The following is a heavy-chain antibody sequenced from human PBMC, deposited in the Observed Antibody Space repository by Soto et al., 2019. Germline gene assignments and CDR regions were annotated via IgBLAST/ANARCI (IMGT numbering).Heavy chain of an antibody. CDR3: ARGPPRVPAAIRFDP. Sequence: ASVKVSCKASGYTFTSYDINWVRQATGQGLEWMGWMNPNSGNTGHAQKFQGRVTMTRNTSISTAYMELSSLRSEDTAVYYCARGPPRVPAAIRFDPWGQGTLVTVSS. V-gene: IGHV1-8*01. CDR1: GYTFTSYD. D-gene: IGHD2-2*01. CDR2: MNPNSGNT. J-gene: IGHJ5*02.